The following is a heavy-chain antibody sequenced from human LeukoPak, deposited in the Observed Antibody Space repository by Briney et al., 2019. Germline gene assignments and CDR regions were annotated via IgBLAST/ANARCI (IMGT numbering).Heavy chain of an antibody. CDR2: IYHSGST. D-gene: IGHD7-27*01. J-gene: IGHJ5*02. Sequence: PSETLSLTCTVSGGSISSSSYYWGWIRQPPGKGLEWIGSIYHSGSTYYNPSLKSRVTISVDTSKNQFSLKLSSVTAADTAVYYCARGGGLNWDQEFDPWGQGTLVTVSS. V-gene: IGHV4-39*07. CDR3: ARGGGLNWDQEFDP. CDR1: GGSISSSSYY.